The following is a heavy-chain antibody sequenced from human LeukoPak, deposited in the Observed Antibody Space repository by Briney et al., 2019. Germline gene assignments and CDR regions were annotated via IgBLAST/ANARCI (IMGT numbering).Heavy chain of an antibody. D-gene: IGHD5-12*01. J-gene: IGHJ3*02. CDR2: INHSGST. Sequence: PSETLSLTCAVYGGSFSGYYWSWIRQPPGKGLEWIGEINHSGSTNYNPSLKSRVTISVDTSKNQFSLNLRSVTAADTAVYYCARDTSEWIGDAFDIWGQGTMVTVSS. CDR3: ARDTSEWIGDAFDI. V-gene: IGHV4-34*01. CDR1: GGSFSGYY.